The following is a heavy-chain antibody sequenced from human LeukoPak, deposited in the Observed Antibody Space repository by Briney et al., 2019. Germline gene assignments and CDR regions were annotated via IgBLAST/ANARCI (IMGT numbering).Heavy chain of an antibody. CDR1: GYTFTGYY. D-gene: IGHD2-2*01. CDR2: INPNSGGT. J-gene: IGHJ4*02. Sequence: ASVKVSCKASGYTFTGYYMHWVRQAPGQGLEWMGWINPNSGGTNYAQKFQGRVTMTRDTSISTAYMELSRLRSDDTAVYYCAREEYQLQSYCFDYWGQGTLVTVSS. V-gene: IGHV1-2*02. CDR3: AREEYQLQSYCFDY.